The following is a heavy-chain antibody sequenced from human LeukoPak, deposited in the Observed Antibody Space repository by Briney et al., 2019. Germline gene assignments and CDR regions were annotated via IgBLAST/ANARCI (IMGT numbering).Heavy chain of an antibody. V-gene: IGHV1-2*06. Sequence: GASVKVSCKASGYTFTGYYMHWVRQAPGQGLEWMGRINPNSGGTNYAQRFQGRVTMTRDTSISTAHMELSSLRSEDTAVYYCARGGSYFDYWGQGTLVTVSS. J-gene: IGHJ4*02. D-gene: IGHD3-10*01. CDR3: ARGGSYFDY. CDR2: INPNSGGT. CDR1: GYTFTGYY.